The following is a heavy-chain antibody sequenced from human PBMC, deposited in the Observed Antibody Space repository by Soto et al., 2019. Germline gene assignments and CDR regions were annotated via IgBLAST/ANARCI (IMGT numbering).Heavy chain of an antibody. D-gene: IGHD5-18*01. V-gene: IGHV3-30*18. J-gene: IGHJ6*02. CDR1: GFTFSSYG. CDR3: AKDREGYSYGFYYYYGMDV. Sequence: GGSLRLSCAASGFTFSSYGMHWVRQAPGKGLEWVAVISYDGSNKYYADSVKGRFTISRDNSKNTLYLQMNSLRAEDTAVYYCAKDREGYSYGFYYYYGMDVWGQGTTVTVSS. CDR2: ISYDGSNK.